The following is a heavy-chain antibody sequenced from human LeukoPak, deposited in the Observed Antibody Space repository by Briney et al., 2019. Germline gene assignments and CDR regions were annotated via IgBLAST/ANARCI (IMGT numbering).Heavy chain of an antibody. CDR3: ARGAPTTRIGAGRFDY. J-gene: IGHJ4*02. V-gene: IGHV1-46*01. D-gene: IGHD5-12*01. CDR2: INPSGGST. Sequence: ASVTVSCKAFGYSLTNYYVHWVRQAPGQGLERMGEINPSGGSTSYAQKFQGRITVTRDTYTNTVYMDLSSLRSEDTATYYCARGAPTTRIGAGRFDYWGQGSLLTVAS. CDR1: GYSLTNYY.